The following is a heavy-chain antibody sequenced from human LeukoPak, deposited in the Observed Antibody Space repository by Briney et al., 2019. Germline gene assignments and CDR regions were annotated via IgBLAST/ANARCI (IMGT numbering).Heavy chain of an antibody. Sequence: PGGSLRLSCAASGFTFSNFWMHWVRQAPGKGLVWVALIYGDGSFTRYADSVKGRFTISRDNAVNTLYLQMNSLRVEDTAVYYCVRGSLRLPRSTPDYWGQGTLVTVSS. V-gene: IGHV3-74*01. D-gene: IGHD2-21*02. CDR1: GFTFSNFW. CDR3: VRGSLRLPRSTPDY. CDR2: IYGDGSFT. J-gene: IGHJ4*02.